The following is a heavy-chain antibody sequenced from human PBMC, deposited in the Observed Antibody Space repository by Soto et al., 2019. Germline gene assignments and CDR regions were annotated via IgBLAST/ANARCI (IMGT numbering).Heavy chain of an antibody. CDR3: ARGGGYGRLKSGNWLDP. Sequence: SETLSLTCAVSGGSISSGGYSWSWIRQPPGKGLEWIGYIYHSGSSYYNPSLKSRVTISLDRSRNQFSLKLSSVTAADTAVYYCARGGGYGRLKSGNWLDPWGQGTLVTVSS. CDR2: IYHSGSS. J-gene: IGHJ5*02. V-gene: IGHV4-30-2*01. CDR1: GGSISSGGYS. D-gene: IGHD3-10*01.